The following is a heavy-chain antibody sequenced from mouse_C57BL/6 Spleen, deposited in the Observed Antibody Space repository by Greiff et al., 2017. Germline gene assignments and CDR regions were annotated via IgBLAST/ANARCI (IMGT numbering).Heavy chain of an antibody. CDR2: IGRGGST. Sequence: QVQLQQSGPGLVQPSQSLSITCTVSGFSLTSYGVHWVRQSPGKGLEWLGVIGRGGSTDYNAAFMSRLSITKDNPKSQVFFKMNSLQADDTAIYYCAKNSGLTGTWFAYWGQGTLVTVSA. D-gene: IGHD4-1*01. V-gene: IGHV2-5*01. CDR3: AKNSGLTGTWFAY. J-gene: IGHJ3*01. CDR1: GFSLTSYG.